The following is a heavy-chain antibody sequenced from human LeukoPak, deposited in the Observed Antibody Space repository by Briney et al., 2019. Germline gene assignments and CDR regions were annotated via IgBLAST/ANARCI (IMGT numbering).Heavy chain of an antibody. D-gene: IGHD1-26*01. CDR3: ARPSGSYLDAFDI. J-gene: IGHJ3*02. CDR1: GLTFSSYW. V-gene: IGHV3-74*01. CDR2: INSDGSST. Sequence: GGSLRLSCAASGLTFSSYWMHWVRQPPGKGRVWVSRINSDGSSTSYADSVKGRFTISRHNAKNTLYVQMNSLRAEDTAVYYCARPSGSYLDAFDIWGQGTMVTVSS.